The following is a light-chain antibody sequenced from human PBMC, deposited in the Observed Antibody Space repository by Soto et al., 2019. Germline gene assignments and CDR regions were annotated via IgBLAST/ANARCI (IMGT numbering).Light chain of an antibody. J-gene: IGLJ2*01. Sequence: QSALTQPASVSGSPGQSITISCTGTSSDVGGYNYVSWYQQHPGKAPKLMIYDVSNRPSGVSNRFSGSKSGNTASLTISGLQAEDEAHYYCSSYTSSSTFVVFGGGTKLTV. CDR3: SSYTSSSTFVV. V-gene: IGLV2-14*01. CDR1: SSDVGGYNY. CDR2: DVS.